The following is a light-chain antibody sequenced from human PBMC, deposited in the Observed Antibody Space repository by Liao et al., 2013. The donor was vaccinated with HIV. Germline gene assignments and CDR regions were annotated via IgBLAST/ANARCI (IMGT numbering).Light chain of an antibody. J-gene: IGLJ1*01. Sequence: SYELTQPPSVSVAPGETARITCGGNNIGSRGVHWYQQKPDQAPVLVLYYDTDRPSGIPARFSGSNSGNTATLTISWVEAGDEADYYCQVWDSSSDHYVFGTGTKVTVL. CDR1: NIGSRG. CDR3: QVWDSSSDHYV. CDR2: YDT. V-gene: IGLV3-21*04.